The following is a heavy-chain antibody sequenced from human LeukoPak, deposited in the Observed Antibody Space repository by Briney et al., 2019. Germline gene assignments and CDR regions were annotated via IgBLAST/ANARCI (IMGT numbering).Heavy chain of an antibody. CDR2: ISGSGANI. J-gene: IGHJ4*02. CDR3: ASGGVVYGACCDF. V-gene: IGHV3-23*01. Sequence: AGGSLRLSCAASGITLSHYAMSWVRQAPGKGLEWVSAISGSGANIYHADFVKGRFTISRDNYKNTLYLQMNSLGVEDTAVYYCASGGVVYGACCDFWGQGTLVTVSS. D-gene: IGHD3-16*01. CDR1: GITLSHYA.